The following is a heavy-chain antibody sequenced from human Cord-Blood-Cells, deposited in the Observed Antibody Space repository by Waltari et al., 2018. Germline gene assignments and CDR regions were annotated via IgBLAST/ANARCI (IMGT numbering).Heavy chain of an antibody. Sequence: QVQLQESGPGLVKPSETLSLTCTVSGGSISSHYWSWIRPPPGQGLEWIGYIYYSGSTNYNPSLKSRVTISVDTSKNQFSLKLSSVTTADTAVYYCARGSSYYYDSSGYYYFDYWGQGTLVTVSS. V-gene: IGHV4-59*11. CDR3: ARGSSYYYDSSGYYYFDY. J-gene: IGHJ4*02. D-gene: IGHD3-22*01. CDR1: GGSISSHY. CDR2: IYYSGST.